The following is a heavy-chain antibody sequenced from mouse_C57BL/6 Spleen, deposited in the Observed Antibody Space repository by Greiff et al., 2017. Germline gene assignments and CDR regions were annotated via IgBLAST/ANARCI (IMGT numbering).Heavy chain of an antibody. D-gene: IGHD1-1*01. V-gene: IGHV14-2*01. J-gene: IGHJ2*01. Sequence: EVQLVESGAELVKPGASVKLSCTASGFNIKDYYMHWVKQRTEQGLEWIGRIDPEDGETKYAPKFQGKATIKADTSSNTAYLQLSSLTSEYTAAYYCAIATVVDYFDYWGQGTTLTVSS. CDR2: IDPEDGET. CDR1: GFNIKDYY. CDR3: AIATVVDYFDY.